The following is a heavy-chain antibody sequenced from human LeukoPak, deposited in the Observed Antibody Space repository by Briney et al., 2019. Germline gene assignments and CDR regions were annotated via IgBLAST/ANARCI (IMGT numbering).Heavy chain of an antibody. CDR1: GFTFSSYS. V-gene: IGHV3-48*02. D-gene: IGHD6-13*01. CDR2: ISSSRSTI. Sequence: PGGSLRLSCAASGFTFSSYSMNWVRQAPGKGLEWVSYISSSRSTIYYADSVKGRFTISRDNAKNSLYLQMNSLRDEDTAVYYCALSGYSSSWSPRYYYGMDVWGQGTTVTVSS. CDR3: ALSGYSSSWSPRYYYGMDV. J-gene: IGHJ6*02.